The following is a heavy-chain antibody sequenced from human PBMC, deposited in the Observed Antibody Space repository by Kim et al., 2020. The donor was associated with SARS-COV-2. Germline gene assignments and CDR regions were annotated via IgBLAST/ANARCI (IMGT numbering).Heavy chain of an antibody. CDR2: IYYSGST. Sequence: SETLSLTCTVSGGSISSYYWSWIRQPPGKGLEWIGYIYYSGSTNYNPSLKSRVTISVDTSKNQFSLKLSSVTAADTAVYYCARGGGLRFLEWLLYQNWFDPWGQGTLVTVSS. J-gene: IGHJ5*02. D-gene: IGHD3-3*01. CDR3: ARGGGLRFLEWLLYQNWFDP. CDR1: GGSISSYY. V-gene: IGHV4-59*01.